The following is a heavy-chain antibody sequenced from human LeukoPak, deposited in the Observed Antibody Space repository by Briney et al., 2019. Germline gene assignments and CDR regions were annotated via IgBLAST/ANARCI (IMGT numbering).Heavy chain of an antibody. Sequence: GGSLRLSCAASGFTFSTYAIHWVRQAPGKGLEWVAVITYDGSNEYSADSVKGRFTISRDNSKNTLYLQMNNLRAEDTAVYYCAKAHQTGFAFDIWGQGTMVTVSS. CDR1: GFTFSTYA. CDR3: AKAHQTGFAFDI. CDR2: ITYDGSNE. V-gene: IGHV3-30*18. J-gene: IGHJ3*02.